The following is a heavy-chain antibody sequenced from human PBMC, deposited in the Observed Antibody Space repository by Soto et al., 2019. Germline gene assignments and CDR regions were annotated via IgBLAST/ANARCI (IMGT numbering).Heavy chain of an antibody. J-gene: IGHJ4*02. D-gene: IGHD6-19*01. Sequence: EVQLLESGGGLVQPGGSLRLSCAASGFSFSSYAMNWVRQAPGKGLEWVSVISGSGDSTYYADSVKGRFTISRDNSKNTLYLKIIGLRAEDTAVYYCARRSSGWYFDYWGQGTLVIVSS. CDR3: ARRSSGWYFDY. V-gene: IGHV3-23*01. CDR2: ISGSGDST. CDR1: GFSFSSYA.